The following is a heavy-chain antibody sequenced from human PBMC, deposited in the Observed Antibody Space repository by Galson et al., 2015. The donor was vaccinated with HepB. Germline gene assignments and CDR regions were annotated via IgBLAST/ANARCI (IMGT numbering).Heavy chain of an antibody. D-gene: IGHD2-8*01. CDR2: ISYDGSNK. J-gene: IGHJ5*02. CDR1: GFTFSSYA. Sequence: SLRLSCAASGFTFSSYAMHWVRQAPGKGLEWVAVISYDGSNKYYADSVKGRFTISRDNSKNTLYLQMNSLRAEDTAVYYCARDRYCTNGVCFPPTNWFDPWGQGTLVTVSS. CDR3: ARDRYCTNGVCFPPTNWFDP. V-gene: IGHV3-30-3*01.